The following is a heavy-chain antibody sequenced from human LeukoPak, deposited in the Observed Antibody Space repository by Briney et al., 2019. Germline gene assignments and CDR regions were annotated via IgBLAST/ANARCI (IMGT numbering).Heavy chain of an antibody. Sequence: GSLRLSCAASGFNFDDYTMHWVRQIPGKSLEWVSLINWDGGSTFYADSVKGRFTISRDTRKNVLYLQMICLRTEDTALYYCAKDLGKVIAAAGTSGFVSWGRGTLVTVSS. J-gene: IGHJ4*01. CDR2: INWDGGST. CDR1: GFNFDDYT. V-gene: IGHV3-43*01. CDR3: AKDLGKVIAAAGTSGFVS. D-gene: IGHD6-13*01.